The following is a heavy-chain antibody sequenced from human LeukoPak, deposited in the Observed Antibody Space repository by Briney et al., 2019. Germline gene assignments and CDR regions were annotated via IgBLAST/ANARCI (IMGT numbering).Heavy chain of an antibody. CDR2: INHGGST. J-gene: IGHJ4*02. CDR1: GGSISSYY. CDR3: ARRRVRGVTRCDY. Sequence: SETLSLTCTVSGGSISSYYWSWIRQPPGKGLEWIGEINHGGSTNYNPSLKSRVTISVDTSKNQFSLKLSSVTAADTAVYYCARRRVRGVTRCDYWGQGTLVTVSS. V-gene: IGHV4-34*01. D-gene: IGHD3-10*01.